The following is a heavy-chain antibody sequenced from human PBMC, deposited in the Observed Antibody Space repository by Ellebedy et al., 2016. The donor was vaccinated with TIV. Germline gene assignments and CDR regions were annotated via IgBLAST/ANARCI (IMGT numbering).Heavy chain of an antibody. Sequence: SETLSLTCTVSGGSISSYYWSWIRQPPGKGLEWIGYIYYSGSTNYNPSLKSRVTISVDTSKNQFSLKLSSVNAADTAVYYCARDTRSGLVADWGQGTLVTVSS. CDR3: ARDTRSGLVAD. J-gene: IGHJ4*02. D-gene: IGHD2-15*01. CDR1: GGSISSYY. V-gene: IGHV4-59*01. CDR2: IYYSGST.